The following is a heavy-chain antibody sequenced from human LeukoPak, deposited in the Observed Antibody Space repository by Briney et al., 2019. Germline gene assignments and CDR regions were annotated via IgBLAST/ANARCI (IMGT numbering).Heavy chain of an antibody. Sequence: PSETLSLTCTVSGGSISSYYWSWIRQPPGKGLEWIGYIYYSGSTNYNPSLKSRVTISVDTSKNQFSLKLSSVTAADTAVYYCAREWWELLRATNWFDPWGQGTLVTVSS. CDR2: IYYSGST. J-gene: IGHJ5*02. D-gene: IGHD1-26*01. CDR1: GGSISSYY. CDR3: AREWWELLRATNWFDP. V-gene: IGHV4-59*12.